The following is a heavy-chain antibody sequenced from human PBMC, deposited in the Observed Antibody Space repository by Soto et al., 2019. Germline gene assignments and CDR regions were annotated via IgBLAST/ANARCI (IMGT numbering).Heavy chain of an antibody. CDR2: INHSGRT. CDR1: GGSFSGYY. V-gene: IGHV4-34*01. CDR3: ARGYCSGGSCYLPTGYYYMDV. J-gene: IGHJ6*03. Sequence: QVQLQQWGAGLLKPSETLSLTCAVYGGSFSGYYWSWIRQPPGKGLEWIGEINHSGRTNYNPPLKSRVTISGDPSKSQFSLKLSSVTAAATAVYYCARGYCSGGSCYLPTGYYYMDVWGKGTTVTVSS. D-gene: IGHD2-15*01.